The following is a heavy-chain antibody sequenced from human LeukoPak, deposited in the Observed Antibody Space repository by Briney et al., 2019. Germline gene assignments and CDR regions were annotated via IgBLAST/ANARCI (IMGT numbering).Heavy chain of an antibody. CDR3: ASAHALDYYDSSGYWVF. D-gene: IGHD3-22*01. V-gene: IGHV4-61*02. CDR2: IYTSGST. J-gene: IGHJ4*02. Sequence: SETLSLTCTVSGGSISSGSYYWSWIRQPAGKGLEWIGRIYTSGSTNYNPSLKSRVTISVDTSKNQFSLKLSSVTAADTAVYYCASAHALDYYDSSGYWVFWGQGTLVTVSS. CDR1: GGSISSGSYY.